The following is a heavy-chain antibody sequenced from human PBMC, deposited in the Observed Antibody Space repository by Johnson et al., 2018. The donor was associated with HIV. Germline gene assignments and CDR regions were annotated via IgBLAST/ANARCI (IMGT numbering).Heavy chain of an antibody. D-gene: IGHD6-19*01. CDR2: ITASGGTT. J-gene: IGHJ3*02. V-gene: IGHV3-23*04. CDR3: AKVRRSGWYDNDAFDI. Sequence: EQLVESGGGLVQPGTSLRLSCVASGFTFSNYAMTWVRQAPGEGLEWVADITASGGTTYYADSVKGRFTVSRDDSKNTLYLQMNSLRAEDTAVYYCAKVRRSGWYDNDAFDIWGQGTMVTVSS. CDR1: GFTFSNYA.